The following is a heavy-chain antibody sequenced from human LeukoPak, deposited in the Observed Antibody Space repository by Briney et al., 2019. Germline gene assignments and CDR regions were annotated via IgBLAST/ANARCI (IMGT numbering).Heavy chain of an antibody. CDR1: GGSISSGGYY. D-gene: IGHD4-17*01. J-gene: IGHJ3*02. CDR3: ARDHTDDAFDI. Sequence: SQTLSLTCTVSGGSISSGGYYWSWIRQHPGKGREWIGYIYYSGSTYYNPSLKSRVTISVDTSKNQFSLKLSSVTAADTAVYYCARDHTDDAFDIWGQGTMVTVSS. CDR2: IYYSGST. V-gene: IGHV4-31*03.